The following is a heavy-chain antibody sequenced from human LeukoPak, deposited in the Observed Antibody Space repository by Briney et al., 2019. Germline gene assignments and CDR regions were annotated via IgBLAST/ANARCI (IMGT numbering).Heavy chain of an antibody. CDR1: GYTLTELS. V-gene: IGHV1-24*01. CDR2: FDPEDGET. J-gene: IGHJ6*03. CDR3: ATGAQSEDPYYYYYMDV. D-gene: IGHD1-14*01. Sequence: GASVKVSCKVSGYTLTELSMRWVRQAPGKGLEWMGGFDPEDGETIYAQKFQGRVTMTEDTSTDTAYMELSSLRSEDTAVYYCATGAQSEDPYYYYYMDVWGKGTTVTVSS.